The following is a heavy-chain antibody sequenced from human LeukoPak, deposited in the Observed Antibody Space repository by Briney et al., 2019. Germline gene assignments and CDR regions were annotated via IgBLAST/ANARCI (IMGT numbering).Heavy chain of an antibody. CDR3: ARVVPYHYGSGRDWFDP. Sequence: PSETLSLTCTVSGYSISSGYYWGWIRQPPGKGLEWIGSIYHSGSTYYNPSLKSRVTISVDTSKNQFSLKLSSVTAADTAVYYCARVVPYHYGSGRDWFDPWGQGTLVTVSS. CDR2: IYHSGST. J-gene: IGHJ5*02. V-gene: IGHV4-38-2*02. D-gene: IGHD3-10*01. CDR1: GYSISSGYY.